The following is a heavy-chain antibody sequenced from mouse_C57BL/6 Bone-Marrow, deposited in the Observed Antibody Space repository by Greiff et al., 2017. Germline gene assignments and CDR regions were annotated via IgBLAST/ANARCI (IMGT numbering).Heavy chain of an antibody. J-gene: IGHJ2*01. Sequence: EVKLVESGGGLVKPGGSLKLSCAASGFTFSDYGMHWVRQAPEKGLEWVAYISSGSSTIYYADTVQGRFTISRDNAKTTLFLQMTSLRSEDTAMYYCARSYYGPYFDYWGQGTTLTVSS. CDR2: ISSGSSTI. CDR1: GFTFSDYG. D-gene: IGHD1-1*01. CDR3: ARSYYGPYFDY. V-gene: IGHV5-17*01.